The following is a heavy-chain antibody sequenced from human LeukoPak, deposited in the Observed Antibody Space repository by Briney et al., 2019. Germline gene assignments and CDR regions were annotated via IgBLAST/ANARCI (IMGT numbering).Heavy chain of an antibody. Sequence: GGSLRLSCAASGFSFSSTAMNWVRQAPGKGLEWVSASGTDGNTYYADSVQGRFTISRDNSSNTLYLQMTSLRADDTAVYYCAKKTPGTYPFDYWGQGTLVTVSP. J-gene: IGHJ4*02. V-gene: IGHV3-23*01. CDR2: SGTDGNT. D-gene: IGHD6-13*01. CDR1: GFSFSSTA. CDR3: AKKTPGTYPFDY.